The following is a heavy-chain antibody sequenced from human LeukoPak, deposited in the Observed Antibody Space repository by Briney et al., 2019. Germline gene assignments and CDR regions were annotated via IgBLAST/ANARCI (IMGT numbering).Heavy chain of an antibody. J-gene: IGHJ6*02. Sequence: GASVKVSCKASGYTFTSYGISWVRQAPGQGLEWMGWISAYNGNTNYAQKLQGRVTMTTDTSTSTAYMELRSLRSDDTAVYYCASPPGGPYYYYYAMDVWGQGTTVTVSS. CDR3: ASPPGGPYYYYYAMDV. CDR1: GYTFTSYG. CDR2: ISAYNGNT. V-gene: IGHV1-18*01. D-gene: IGHD3-10*01.